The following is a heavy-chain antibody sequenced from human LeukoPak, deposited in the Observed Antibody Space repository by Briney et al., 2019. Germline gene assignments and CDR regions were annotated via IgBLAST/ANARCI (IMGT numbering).Heavy chain of an antibody. CDR3: ARVLETDCGGGSCYSGLDY. Sequence: GGSLRLSCAASGFTFSSYNMNWVRQAPGRGLEWVSSISRTGSYIYYADSVKGRFTISRDNAQNSLYLQMNSLRVEDTAVYYCARVLETDCGGGSCYSGLDYWGRGTLVTVSS. J-gene: IGHJ4*02. D-gene: IGHD2-15*01. CDR1: GFTFSSYN. CDR2: ISRTGSYI. V-gene: IGHV3-21*01.